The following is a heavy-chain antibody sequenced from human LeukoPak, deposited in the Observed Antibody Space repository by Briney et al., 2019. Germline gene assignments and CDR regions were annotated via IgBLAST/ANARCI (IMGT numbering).Heavy chain of an antibody. D-gene: IGHD2-15*01. Sequence: PSETLSLTCTVSGGSFSTYYWSWIRQPAGKGLEWIGRIYTSGSTNYNPSLKSRVTISVDTSKNQFSLKLSSVTAADTAVYYCARSVEGYCSGGSCYSYYYYMDVWGKGTTVTVSS. CDR3: ARSVEGYCSGGSCYSYYYYMDV. V-gene: IGHV4-4*07. CDR2: IYTSGST. CDR1: GGSFSTYY. J-gene: IGHJ6*03.